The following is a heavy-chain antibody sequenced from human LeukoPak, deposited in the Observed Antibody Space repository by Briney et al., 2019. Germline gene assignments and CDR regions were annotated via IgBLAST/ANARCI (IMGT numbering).Heavy chain of an antibody. D-gene: IGHD6-13*01. CDR2: IYYTGST. V-gene: IGHV4-59*01. J-gene: IGHJ2*01. CDR1: GGSISSYY. CDR3: ARVYSTSWFWYFDL. Sequence: SEALSLTCTVSGGSISSYYWSWIRQPPGKGLEWIGYIYYTGSTNYNPYLKSRVTISLDGPKNQFSPNLRSVTAADTAMYYCARVYSTSWFWYFDLWGRGTLLTVSS.